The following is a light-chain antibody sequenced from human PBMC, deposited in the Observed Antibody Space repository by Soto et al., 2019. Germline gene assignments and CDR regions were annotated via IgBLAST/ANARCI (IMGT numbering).Light chain of an antibody. Sequence: DIPMTQSTSSLSASVGDTVTITCRASQSISVHLNWYQQKGGKVPKLLIYAASNLYSGVPSRFSGSGSETDFALTISSLQPEDFATYYCQQSYITPYTFGQGTRLEIK. CDR2: AAS. V-gene: IGKV1-39*01. CDR3: QQSYITPYT. CDR1: QSISVH. J-gene: IGKJ2*01.